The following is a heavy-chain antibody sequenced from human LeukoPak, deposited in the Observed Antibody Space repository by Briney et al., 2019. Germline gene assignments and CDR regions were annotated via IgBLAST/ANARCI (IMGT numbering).Heavy chain of an antibody. CDR2: INRSGST. CDR3: ARKGGRRLRFLDY. CDR1: GGSFSGYY. J-gene: IGHJ4*02. Sequence: SETLSLTCAVYGGSFSGYYWSWIRQPPGKGLEWIGEINRSGSTNYNPSLKSRVTISVDSSKNQFSLKLSSVTAADTAVYYCARKGGRRLRFLDYWGQGTLVTVSS. V-gene: IGHV4-34*01. D-gene: IGHD3-16*01.